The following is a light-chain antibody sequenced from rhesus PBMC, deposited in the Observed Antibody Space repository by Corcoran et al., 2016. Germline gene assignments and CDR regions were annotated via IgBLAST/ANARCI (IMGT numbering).Light chain of an antibody. J-gene: IGKJ3*01. V-gene: IGKV1-22*01. CDR1: QGISSW. CDR3: QQYSSRPFT. Sequence: DIQMTQSPSSLSASVGDTVTITCRASQGISSWLAWYQQKPGKAPKLLIYNASSLQSGVPSRFSGSGSGTDFTLTISSLQSEDFATYYCQQYSSRPFTFGPGTKLDIK. CDR2: NAS.